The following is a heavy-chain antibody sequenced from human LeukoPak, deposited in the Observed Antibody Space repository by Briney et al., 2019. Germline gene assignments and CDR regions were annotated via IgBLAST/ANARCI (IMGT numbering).Heavy chain of an antibody. CDR3: ARLAAAGTVDY. CDR2: IIPIFGTA. J-gene: IGHJ4*02. Sequence: SVKVSCKASGGTFSSYAISWVRQAPGQGLEWMGGIIPIFGTANYAQKFQGRVTMTRDTSTSTVYMELSSLRSEDTAVYYCARLAAAGTVDYWGQGTLVTVSS. D-gene: IGHD6-13*01. CDR1: GGTFSSYA. V-gene: IGHV1-69*05.